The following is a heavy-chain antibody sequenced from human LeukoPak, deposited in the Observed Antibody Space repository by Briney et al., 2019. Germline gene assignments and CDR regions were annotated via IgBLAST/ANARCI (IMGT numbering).Heavy chain of an antibody. V-gene: IGHV4-59*01. J-gene: IGHJ4*02. CDR2: VYYTGNT. Sequence: SETLSLTCTVSGGSTSSYYWSWIRQSPGNGLEWIGCVYYTGNTNYNPSLKGRGTISLDTSNNHFSLKLTSATAADTAIYYCARGRRDDSNYRPFEYWGQGILVTVSS. D-gene: IGHD5-24*01. CDR3: ARGRRDDSNYRPFEY. CDR1: GGSTSSYY.